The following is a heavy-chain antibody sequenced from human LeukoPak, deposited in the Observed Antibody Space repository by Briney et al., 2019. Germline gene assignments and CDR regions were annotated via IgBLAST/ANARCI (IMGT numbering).Heavy chain of an antibody. CDR2: IYYSGST. CDR1: GGSISSGGYY. V-gene: IGHV4-31*03. CDR3: ARVPSSGYYPLFDY. J-gene: IGHJ4*02. Sequence: SETLSLTCTVSGGSISSGGYYCSWIRHHPGNGLGWIVYIYYSGSTYYNPSLKSRVTISVDTSKNQFSLKLSSVTAADTAVYYCARVPSSGYYPLFDYWGQGTLVTVSS. D-gene: IGHD3-22*01.